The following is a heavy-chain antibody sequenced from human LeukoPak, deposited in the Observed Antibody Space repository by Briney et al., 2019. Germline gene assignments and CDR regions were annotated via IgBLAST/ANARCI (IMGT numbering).Heavy chain of an antibody. V-gene: IGHV4-39*07. D-gene: IGHD6-6*01. J-gene: IGHJ6*01. CDR1: GGSISSSSYY. CDR3: ARDHSSSQLYYRMDV. Sequence: SETLSLTCTVSGGSISSSSYYWGWIRQPPGKGLEWIGSIYYSGSTYYNPSLKSRVTISVDTSKNQFSLKLSSVTAADTAVYYCARDHSSSQLYYRMDVWGKGPRSPSPQ. CDR2: IYYSGST.